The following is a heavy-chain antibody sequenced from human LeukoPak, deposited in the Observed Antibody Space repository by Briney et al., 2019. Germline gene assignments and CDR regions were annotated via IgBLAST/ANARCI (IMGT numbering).Heavy chain of an antibody. CDR1: GYSISSGYY. CDR2: IYNSGST. Sequence: SETLSLTCTVSGYSISSGYYWGWIRQAPGKGLEWIGSIYNSGSTYYNPSLKSRVTISVDMSKNQFSLKMSSVTAADTAVYYCARDRSSGYYYYYYYYMDVWGKGTTVTISS. D-gene: IGHD3-22*01. J-gene: IGHJ6*03. CDR3: ARDRSSGYYYYYYYYMDV. V-gene: IGHV4-38-2*02.